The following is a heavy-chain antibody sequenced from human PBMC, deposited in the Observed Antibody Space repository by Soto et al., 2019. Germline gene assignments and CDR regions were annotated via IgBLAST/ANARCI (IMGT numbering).Heavy chain of an antibody. D-gene: IGHD6-19*01. CDR3: AKGTVAGTYYYYAVDV. CDR1: GFISSSHT. V-gene: IGHV3-30-3*01. J-gene: IGHJ6*04. Sequence: QVRLVESGGGVVQSGGSLRLSCAVSGFISSSHTMHWVRQAPGKGLEWVALVSFDGDKQYYAHSVRGRFTISRDFSKNTLYLQMDSLRTDDTAVYICAKGTVAGTYYYYAVDVWGNGTTVTVSS. CDR2: VSFDGDKQ.